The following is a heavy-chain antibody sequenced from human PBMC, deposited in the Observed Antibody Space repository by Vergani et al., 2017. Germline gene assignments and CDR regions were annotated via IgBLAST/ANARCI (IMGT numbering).Heavy chain of an antibody. D-gene: IGHD1-26*01. CDR1: GYTFTGYY. CDR2: INPNSGGT. J-gene: IGHJ4*02. CDR3: ARENTPFGVGATIDY. V-gene: IGHV1-2*02. Sequence: QVQLVQSGAEVKKPGASVKVSCKASGYTFTGYYMHWVRQAPGQGLEWMGWINPNSGGTNYAQKFQGRVTITADESTSTAYMELSSLRSEDTAVYYCARENTPFGVGATIDYWGQGTLVTVSS.